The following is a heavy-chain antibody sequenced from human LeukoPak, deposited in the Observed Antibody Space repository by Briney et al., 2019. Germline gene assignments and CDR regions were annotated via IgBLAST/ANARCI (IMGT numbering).Heavy chain of an antibody. CDR3: AKVPWYYDSSGYFDY. Sequence: GGSLRLSCAASGFIFSNYGMSWVRQAPGKGLEWVAFIRYDGSNKYYADSVKGRFTISRDNSKNTLYLQMNSLRAEDTAVYYCAKVPWYYDSSGYFDYWGQGTLVTVSS. CDR1: GFIFSNYG. V-gene: IGHV3-30*02. J-gene: IGHJ4*02. D-gene: IGHD3-22*01. CDR2: IRYDGSNK.